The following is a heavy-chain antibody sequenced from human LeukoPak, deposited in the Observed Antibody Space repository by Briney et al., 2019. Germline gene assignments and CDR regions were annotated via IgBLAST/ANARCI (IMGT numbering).Heavy chain of an antibody. D-gene: IGHD3-10*01. J-gene: IGHJ6*02. CDR2: ISSSGSTT. CDR3: ARYYGSGSYVTGAMDV. V-gene: IGHV3-48*03. Sequence: GGSLRLSCAASGLTFSSYEMNWVRQAPGKGLEWVSYISSSGSTTQYAGSVKGRYTMSRDNVKNSLYLQMNSLRAEDTAVYYCARYYGSGSYVTGAMDVWGQGTTVTVSS. CDR1: GLTFSSYE.